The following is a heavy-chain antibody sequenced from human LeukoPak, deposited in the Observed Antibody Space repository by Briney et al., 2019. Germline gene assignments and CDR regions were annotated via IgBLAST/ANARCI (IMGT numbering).Heavy chain of an antibody. CDR2: ISAYNGNT. V-gene: IGHV1-18*01. Sequence: ASVKVSCKASGYTFTSYGISWVRQAPGQGLEWKGSISAYNGNTNYAQKLQGRVTMTTDTSTSTAYMELRSLRSDDTAVYYCARVGGYDFWSGYFDYYYYMDVWGKGTTVTVSS. D-gene: IGHD3-3*01. J-gene: IGHJ6*03. CDR1: GYTFTSYG. CDR3: ARVGGYDFWSGYFDYYYYMDV.